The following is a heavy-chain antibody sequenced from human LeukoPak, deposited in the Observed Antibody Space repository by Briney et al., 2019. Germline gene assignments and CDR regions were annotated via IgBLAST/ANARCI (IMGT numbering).Heavy chain of an antibody. J-gene: IGHJ4*02. CDR3: TRERKRSGWYDY. CDR2: IKQDGSEK. Sequence: RGSLRLSCAASGFTFTSYWMSWVRQAPGKGLEWVANIKQDGSEKYYVDSVKGRFTISRDNSKNSLSLQMSSLRSEDTALYYCTRERKRSGWYDYWGQGALGTVSS. CDR1: GFTFTSYW. V-gene: IGHV3-7*05. D-gene: IGHD6-19*01.